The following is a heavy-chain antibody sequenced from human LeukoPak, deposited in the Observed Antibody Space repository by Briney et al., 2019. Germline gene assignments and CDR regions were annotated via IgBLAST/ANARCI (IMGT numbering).Heavy chain of an antibody. V-gene: IGHV4-4*07. Sequence: SETLSLTCTVSGGSISSYYWSWIRQPAGKGLEWIGRIYTSGSTNYNPSLKSRVTMSVDTSKNQFSLKLSSVTAADTAVYYCARHLQDIVVVPAAMSYWGQGTLVTVSS. CDR1: GGSISSYY. CDR2: IYTSGST. D-gene: IGHD2-2*01. CDR3: ARHLQDIVVVPAAMSY. J-gene: IGHJ4*02.